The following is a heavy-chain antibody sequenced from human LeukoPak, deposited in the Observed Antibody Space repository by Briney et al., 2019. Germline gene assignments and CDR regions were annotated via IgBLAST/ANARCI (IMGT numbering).Heavy chain of an antibody. V-gene: IGHV3-64*02. CDR2: ISTNGANT. D-gene: IGHD3-9*01. J-gene: IGHJ6*02. CDR3: ARGGIQDYDILTGDYGMDV. Sequence: EGSLRLSCAASGFNFNAYDMHWVRQAPGKGLEYVSAISTNGANTYYADSVKGRFTVSRDDSKNTLYLQMGSLRPEDMAVYYCARGGIQDYDILTGDYGMDVWGQGTTVTVSS. CDR1: GFNFNAYD.